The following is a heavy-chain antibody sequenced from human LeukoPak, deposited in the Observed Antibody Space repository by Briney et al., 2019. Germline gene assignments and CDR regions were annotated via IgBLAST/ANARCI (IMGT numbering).Heavy chain of an antibody. D-gene: IGHD4-17*01. V-gene: IGHV4-61*02. CDR1: AGSISSGSYY. CDR3: ARAYGDYHDY. Sequence: SQTLSLTCTVSAGSISSGSYYWSWIRQPAGKGLEWVGRIYTSGSTNYNPSLKSRVTMSVDTSKNQFSLKLSSVSAADTAVYYCARAYGDYHDYWGQGTLVTVSS. CDR2: IYTSGST. J-gene: IGHJ4*02.